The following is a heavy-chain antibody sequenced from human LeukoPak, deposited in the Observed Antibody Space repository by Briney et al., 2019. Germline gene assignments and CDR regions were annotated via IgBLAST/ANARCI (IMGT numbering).Heavy chain of an antibody. D-gene: IGHD3-22*01. J-gene: IGHJ6*02. CDR2: ISGSGGST. CDR1: GFTFSSYA. CDR3: AKDLSPNYYDSSGYSRGYYYYGMDV. Sequence: PGGSLRLSCAASGFTFSSYAMSWVRQAPGKGLEWVSAISGSGGSTYYADSVKGRFTISRDNSKNTLYLQMNSLRAEDTAVYYCAKDLSPNYYDSSGYSRGYYYYGMDVWGQGTTVTVSS. V-gene: IGHV3-23*01.